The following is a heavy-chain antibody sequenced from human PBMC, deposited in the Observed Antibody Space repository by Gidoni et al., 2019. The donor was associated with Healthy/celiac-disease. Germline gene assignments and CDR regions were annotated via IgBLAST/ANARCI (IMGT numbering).Heavy chain of an antibody. CDR2: IYHSGST. J-gene: IGHJ4*02. CDR1: GGSISSSNW. Sequence: QVQLPESGPGPERPSGTLSLTCAVPGGSISSSNWWSWVRQPPGKGLEWIGEIYHSGSTNYNPSLKSRVTISGDKSKNQFSLKLSSVTAADTAVYYCARLYYYDSSGSFDYWGQGTLVTVSS. D-gene: IGHD3-22*01. V-gene: IGHV4-4*02. CDR3: ARLYYYDSSGSFDY.